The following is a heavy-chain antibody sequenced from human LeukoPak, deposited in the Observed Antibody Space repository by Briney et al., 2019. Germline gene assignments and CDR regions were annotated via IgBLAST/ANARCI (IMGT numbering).Heavy chain of an antibody. J-gene: IGHJ5*02. CDR3: ARVLVTMVRGVGAWFDP. V-gene: IGHV4-59*01. Sequence: SETLSLTCTVSGGSISSYYWSWIRQPPGKGLEWIGYTYYSGSTNYNPSLKSRVTISVDTSKNQFSLKLSSVTAADTAVYYCARVLVTMVRGVGAWFDPLGPGNPGHRLL. CDR1: GGSISSYY. D-gene: IGHD3-10*01. CDR2: TYYSGST.